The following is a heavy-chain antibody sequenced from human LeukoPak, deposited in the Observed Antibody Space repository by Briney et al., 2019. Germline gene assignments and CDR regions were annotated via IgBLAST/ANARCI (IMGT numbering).Heavy chain of an antibody. CDR3: AGGVVDTAMVS. CDR2: IIPIFGTA. J-gene: IGHJ4*02. CDR1: GYTFTSYG. D-gene: IGHD5-18*01. V-gene: IGHV1-69*05. Sequence: SVKASCKASGYTFTSYGISWVRQAPGQGLEWMGRIIPIFGTANYAQKFQGRVTITTDESTSTAYMELSSLRSEDTAVYYCAGGVVDTAMVSWGQGTLVTVSS.